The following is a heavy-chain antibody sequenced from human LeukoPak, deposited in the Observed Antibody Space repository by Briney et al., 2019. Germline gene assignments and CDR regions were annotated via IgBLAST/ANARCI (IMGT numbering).Heavy chain of an antibody. CDR3: AGGGDFWSGQGWLDP. Sequence: GGSLRLSCAASGFTFSSYSMNWVRQAPGKGLEWVSYISSSSSTIYYADSVKGRFTISRDNAKNSLYLQMNSLRAEDTAVYYCAGGGDFWSGQGWLDPWGQGTLVTVSS. V-gene: IGHV3-48*04. CDR1: GFTFSSYS. CDR2: ISSSSSTI. J-gene: IGHJ5*02. D-gene: IGHD3-3*01.